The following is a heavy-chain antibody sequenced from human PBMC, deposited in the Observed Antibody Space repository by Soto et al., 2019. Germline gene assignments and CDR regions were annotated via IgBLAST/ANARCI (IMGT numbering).Heavy chain of an antibody. CDR2: IYYSGST. V-gene: IGHV4-30-4*01. CDR1: GGSISSGDYY. D-gene: IGHD3-22*01. Sequence: SVTLSLTCTVSGGSISSGDYYWSRIRQPPGKGLERIGYIYYSGSTYYNPSLKSRVTISVDTSKNQFSLKLSSVTAADTAVYYCARLYDSSGKGPFDYWGQGTLVTVSS. J-gene: IGHJ4*02. CDR3: ARLYDSSGKGPFDY.